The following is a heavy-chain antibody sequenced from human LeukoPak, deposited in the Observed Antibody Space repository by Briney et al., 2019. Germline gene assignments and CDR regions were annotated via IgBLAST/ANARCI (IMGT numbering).Heavy chain of an antibody. J-gene: IGHJ4*02. D-gene: IGHD6-13*01. CDR2: IRYDGSNK. CDR1: GFTFSSYG. V-gene: IGHV3-30*02. Sequence: SGGSLRLSCAASGFTFSSYGMHWVRQAPGKGLEWVAFIRYDGSNKYYADSVKGRFTISRDNSKNTLYLQMNSLRAEDTAVYYCAKESLEYSSSELDYWGQGTLVTVSS. CDR3: AKESLEYSSSELDY.